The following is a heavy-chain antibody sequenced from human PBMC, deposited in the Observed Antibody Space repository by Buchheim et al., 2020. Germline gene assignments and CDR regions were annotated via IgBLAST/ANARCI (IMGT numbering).Heavy chain of an antibody. CDR2: IWYDGSNK. CDR3: ARSASAYYDFWSGYYPVYYFDY. J-gene: IGHJ4*02. CDR1: GFTFSSYG. D-gene: IGHD3-3*01. V-gene: IGHV3-33*01. Sequence: QVQLVESGGGVVQPGRSLRLSCAASGFTFSSYGMHWVRQAPGKGLEWVAVIWYDGSNKYYADSVKGRFTISRDNSKKTMYLQMNSLRAEDTAVYYCARSASAYYDFWSGYYPVYYFDYWGQGTL.